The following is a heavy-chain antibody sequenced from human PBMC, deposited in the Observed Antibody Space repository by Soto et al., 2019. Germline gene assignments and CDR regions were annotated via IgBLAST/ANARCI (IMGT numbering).Heavy chain of an antibody. CDR2: ISWNGGIT. J-gene: IGHJ4*02. CDR1: GFTFEEYT. CDR3: ARDSYDILTGKKRYFDF. Sequence: TGGSLRLSCAASGFTFEEYTLHCVRQGPGKGPEWISRISWNGGITDYSDCVRGRFISSIDNSKNSLYLQMNSLTSDDAALYYCARDSYDILTGKKRYFDFWGQGTLVTVSS. D-gene: IGHD3-9*01. V-gene: IGHV3-43*01.